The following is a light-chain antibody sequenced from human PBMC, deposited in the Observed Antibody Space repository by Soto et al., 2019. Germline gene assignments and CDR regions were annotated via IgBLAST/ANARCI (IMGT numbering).Light chain of an antibody. Sequence: IVLTQSPGTLSLSPGERATLSCRASQTGSNSYLAWYQQKSGQAPRLLIYGVSTRATGIPDRFSGSGSWTEFALTISRLEPEDLAVYICQHYGYPQGTFGQGNEVEIK. CDR2: GVS. CDR1: QTGSNSY. CDR3: QHYGYPQGT. J-gene: IGKJ1*01. V-gene: IGKV3-20*01.